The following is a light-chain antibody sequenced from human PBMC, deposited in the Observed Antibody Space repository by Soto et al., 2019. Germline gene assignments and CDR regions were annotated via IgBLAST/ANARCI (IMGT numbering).Light chain of an antibody. J-gene: IGKJ2*01. V-gene: IGKV3-20*01. CDR1: QSVSSSY. Sequence: EIVLTQSPGTLSLSPGERATLSCRASQSVSSSYLAWYQQKPDQAPRLLIYAASRRATGIPDRFSGSGSGTDFTLTISRLEPXXXXVYFCQQYGGSPMYTFGQGTKLEIK. CDR3: QQYGGSPMYT. CDR2: AAS.